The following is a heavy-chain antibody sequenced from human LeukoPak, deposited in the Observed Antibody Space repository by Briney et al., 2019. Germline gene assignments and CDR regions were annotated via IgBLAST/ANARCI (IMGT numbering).Heavy chain of an antibody. CDR1: GGTFSSYA. J-gene: IGHJ4*02. CDR2: ITPIFGTA. D-gene: IGHD2-15*01. Sequence: SVKVSCKASGGTFSSYAISWVRQAPGQGLEWMGGITPIFGTANYAQKFQGRVTITADESTSTAYMELSSLRSEDTAVYYCARDDCSGGSCYFDYWGQGTLVTVSS. CDR3: ARDDCSGGSCYFDY. V-gene: IGHV1-69*13.